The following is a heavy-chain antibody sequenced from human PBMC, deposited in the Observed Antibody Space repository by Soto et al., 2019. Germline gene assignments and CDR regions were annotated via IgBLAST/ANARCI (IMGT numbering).Heavy chain of an antibody. V-gene: IGHV4-34*01. CDR1: GGSFSGYY. J-gene: IGHJ4*02. CDR2: INHSGST. CDR3: ARGPRKLIY. Sequence: SETLSLTCAVSGGSFSGYYWTWIRQPPGKGLEWIGEINHSGSTNYNPSLQSRVTISIDTSKNQFSLNVSSVTAADTAVYYCARGPRKLIYWGQGTRVTVSS. D-gene: IGHD1-1*01.